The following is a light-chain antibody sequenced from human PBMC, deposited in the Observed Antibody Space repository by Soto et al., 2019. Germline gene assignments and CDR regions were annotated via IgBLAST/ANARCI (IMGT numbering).Light chain of an antibody. Sequence: DIVMTQTPLSSPVSLGQPASISCRSSQSLEHSDGNSYLSWLQQRPGQPPRLLIYNISNRFSGVPDRFSGSGAGTDFTLKISRVEAEDAGTYYFVQGTQFPQTFGQGTKLEI. J-gene: IGKJ2*01. CDR3: VQGTQFPQT. CDR2: NIS. CDR1: QSLEHSDGNSY. V-gene: IGKV2-24*01.